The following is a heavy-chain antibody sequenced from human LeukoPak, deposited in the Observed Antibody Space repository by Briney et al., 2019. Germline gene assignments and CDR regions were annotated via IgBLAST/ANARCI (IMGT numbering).Heavy chain of an antibody. CDR3: ARDREEYQLGNDAFDI. D-gene: IGHD2-2*01. J-gene: IGHJ3*02. V-gene: IGHV1-2*02. CDR1: GYTFTGYY. Sequence: GASVKVSCKASGYTFTGYYMHWVRQAPGQGLEWMGWINPNSGGTNYAQKFQGRVTMTRDTSISTAYMELSRLRSDGTAVYYCARDREEYQLGNDAFDIWGQGTMVTVSS. CDR2: INPNSGGT.